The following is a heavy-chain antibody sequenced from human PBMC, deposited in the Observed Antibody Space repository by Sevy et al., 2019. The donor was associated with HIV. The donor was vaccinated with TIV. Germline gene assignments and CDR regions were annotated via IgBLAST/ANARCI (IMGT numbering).Heavy chain of an antibody. J-gene: IGHJ4*02. V-gene: IGHV1-24*01. CDR2: FDPEDGKT. Sequence: ASVKVSCKVSGHTLSEFAMHWVRLAPGKGLEWMGTFDPEDGKTLHAQKFQGRVTMTKDTSTDTAYMEVNNLRSEDTAVYYCATTKDYYDSSGYPFDYWGQGTLVTVSS. CDR3: ATTKDYYDSSGYPFDY. D-gene: IGHD3-22*01. CDR1: GHTLSEFA.